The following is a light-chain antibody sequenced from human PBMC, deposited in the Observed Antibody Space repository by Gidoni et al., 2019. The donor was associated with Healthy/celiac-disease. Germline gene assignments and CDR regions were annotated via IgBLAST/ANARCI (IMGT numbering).Light chain of an antibody. V-gene: IGKV4-1*01. J-gene: IGKJ2*01. Sequence: DLVMTQSPDPLAVSLGESATINCKSSQSVLYSSNNKNYLSWYQQKPGQPPKLLIYWASTRESGVPDRFSGSGSGTDFTLTISSLQAEDVAVYYCQQYYSTPYTFGQXTKLEIK. CDR1: QSVLYSSNNKNY. CDR3: QQYYSTPYT. CDR2: WAS.